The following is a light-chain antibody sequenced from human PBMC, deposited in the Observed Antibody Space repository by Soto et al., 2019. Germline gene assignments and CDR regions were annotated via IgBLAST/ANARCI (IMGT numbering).Light chain of an antibody. CDR1: QSVSSN. V-gene: IGKV3-15*01. CDR2: DVS. CDR3: QQYNNWPPT. J-gene: IGKJ5*01. Sequence: EAVMTQCAATGAVCPGERATLSCRASQSVSSNLAWYQQKPGQAPRLLIYDVSTRATGVPARFSGSGSGTEFTLTISSPQSEDFAVYYCQQYNNWPPTFGQGTRLEIK.